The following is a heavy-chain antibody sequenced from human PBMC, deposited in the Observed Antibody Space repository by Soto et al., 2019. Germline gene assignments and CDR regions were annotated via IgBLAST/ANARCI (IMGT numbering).Heavy chain of an antibody. Sequence: GGSLRLSCAASGFTFSRYSMNWVRQAPGKGLEWISYIRSSGETIYYADSVKGRFTISRDNAKNSLFLQMNSLRDEDTAVYYCATYYDCTNGVCPPFDYWGQGTVVTVSS. CDR3: ATYYDCTNGVCPPFDY. CDR1: GFTFSRYS. D-gene: IGHD2-8*01. CDR2: IRSSGETI. V-gene: IGHV3-48*02. J-gene: IGHJ4*02.